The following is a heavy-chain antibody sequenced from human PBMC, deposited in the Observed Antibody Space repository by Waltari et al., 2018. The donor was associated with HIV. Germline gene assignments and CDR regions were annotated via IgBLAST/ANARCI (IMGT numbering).Heavy chain of an antibody. CDR3: ARDGITGTPAFDR. V-gene: IGHV4-34*01. CDR1: GGSFSAYY. Sequence: QVQLQQWGAGLLKPSETLSLTCAVYGGSFSAYYWSWIRQPPGKGLEWIGDISHSGSTKYNPSLESRVTISIDASQNQFSLKLTSVTAADTAVYYCARDGITGTPAFDRWGQGTLVTVSS. D-gene: IGHD1-7*01. J-gene: IGHJ4*02. CDR2: ISHSGST.